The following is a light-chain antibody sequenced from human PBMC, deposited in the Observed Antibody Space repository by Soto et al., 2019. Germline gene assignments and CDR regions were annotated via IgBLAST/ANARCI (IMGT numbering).Light chain of an antibody. Sequence: QSVLTRPASVSGAPGQSITISCTGTSSDAGSYNYVSWYQQHPGKAPKLMIYEVSNRPSGVSNRYSGSKSGNTASLTISGLQAEDEADYYCNSYTSTNTRVFGTGTRSPS. V-gene: IGLV2-14*01. CDR3: NSYTSTNTRV. J-gene: IGLJ1*01. CDR1: SSDAGSYNY. CDR2: EVS.